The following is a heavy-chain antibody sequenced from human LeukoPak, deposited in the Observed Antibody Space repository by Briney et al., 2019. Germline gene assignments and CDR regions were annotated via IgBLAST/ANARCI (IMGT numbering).Heavy chain of an antibody. V-gene: IGHV4-39*07. CDR2: AHYSGST. CDR3: ARFTGTYYYYYMDV. D-gene: IGHD1-7*01. CDR1: GESISRRCFT. J-gene: IGHJ6*03. Sequence: PLENPFPTCTVSGESISRRCFTLGWVPPPPGKGLEGIGGAHYSGSTYYNPSLKSRVTISVDTSKNQFSLKLSSVTAADTAVYYCARFTGTYYYYYMDVWGKGTTVTVSS.